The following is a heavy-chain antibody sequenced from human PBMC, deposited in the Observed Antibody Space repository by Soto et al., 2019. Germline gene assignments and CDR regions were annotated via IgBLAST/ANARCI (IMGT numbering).Heavy chain of an antibody. D-gene: IGHD1-26*01. CDR2: ISSSANYR. Sequence: GGSLRLSCAASGFTFSNYIMNWVRQAPGKGLEWVSSISSSANYRYYADSVKGRFTISRDNAKNSLYLQMNSLRAEDTAVYYCARDGRAPAGAEIDYWGQGTLVTVSS. CDR3: ARDGRAPAGAEIDY. V-gene: IGHV3-21*01. J-gene: IGHJ4*02. CDR1: GFTFSNYI.